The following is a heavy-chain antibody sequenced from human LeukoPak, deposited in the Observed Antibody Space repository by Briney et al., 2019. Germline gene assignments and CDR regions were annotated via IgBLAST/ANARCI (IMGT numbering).Heavy chain of an antibody. CDR2: ITGGHGAT. J-gene: IGHJ4*02. D-gene: IGHD1-1*01. V-gene: IGHV3-23*01. CDR3: ARDRSTDAISEY. Sequence: GGSLRLSCSASGFNFNTYTLTWVRQAPGKRPEWLSAITGGHGATYYAESVTGRFTISRDYSRNTVYLHMSALRAEDTAVYYCARDRSTDAISEYWGQGTLVAVSS. CDR1: GFNFNTYT.